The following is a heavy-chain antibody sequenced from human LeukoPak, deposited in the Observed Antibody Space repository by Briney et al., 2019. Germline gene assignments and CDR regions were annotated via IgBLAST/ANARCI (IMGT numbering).Heavy chain of an antibody. Sequence: ASVKVSCKASGYTFTSYYMHWVRQAPGQGLEWMGIINPSGGSTSYAQKFQGRVTMTRDMSTSTVYMELSSLRSEDTAVYYCARDPITSSGWYPFDYWGQGTLVTVSS. CDR1: GYTFTSYY. J-gene: IGHJ4*02. D-gene: IGHD6-19*01. CDR2: INPSGGST. V-gene: IGHV1-46*01. CDR3: ARDPITSSGWYPFDY.